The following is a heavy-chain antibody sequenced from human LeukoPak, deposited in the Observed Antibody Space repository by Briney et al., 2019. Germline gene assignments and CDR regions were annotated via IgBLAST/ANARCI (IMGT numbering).Heavy chain of an antibody. CDR2: IYYSGST. J-gene: IGHJ4*02. CDR1: GGSVSSGSYY. V-gene: IGHV4-61*01. CDR3: AREVRYFDWFLDY. D-gene: IGHD3-9*01. Sequence: SETLSLTCTVSGGSVSSGSYYWSWIRQPPGKGLEWIGYIYYSGSTNYNPSLKGRVTISVDTSKNQFSLKLSSVTAADTAVYYCAREVRYFDWFLDYWGQGTLVTVSS.